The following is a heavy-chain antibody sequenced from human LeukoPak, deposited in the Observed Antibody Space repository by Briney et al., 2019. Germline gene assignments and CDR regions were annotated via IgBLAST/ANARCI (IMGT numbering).Heavy chain of an antibody. V-gene: IGHV3-21*01. D-gene: IGHD6-13*01. Sequence: GGSLRLSCAASGFTFSSYSMNWVRQAPGKGLEWVSSISSSSSYIYYADSVKGRFTISRDNAKNSLYLQMNSLRAEDTAVYYCARAPYSSSWYGLNWFDPWGQGTLVTVS. CDR1: GFTFSSYS. CDR3: ARAPYSSSWYGLNWFDP. J-gene: IGHJ5*02. CDR2: ISSSSSYI.